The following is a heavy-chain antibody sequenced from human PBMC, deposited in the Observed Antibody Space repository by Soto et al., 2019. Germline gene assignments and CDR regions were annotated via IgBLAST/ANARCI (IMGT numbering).Heavy chain of an antibody. CDR1: GYTFTSYD. CDR2: MNPNSGNT. CDR3: ARSGYGMDV. D-gene: IGHD6-25*01. V-gene: IGHV1-8*01. Sequence: QMQLVQSGAEVKKPGASVKVSCKASGYTFTSYDINWVRQATGQGLEWMGWMNPNSGNTVYAQKFQGRVTMTWNASIGTAHMELSSLRSEDTAVYSCARSGYGMDVWGQGTTVTVSS. J-gene: IGHJ6*02.